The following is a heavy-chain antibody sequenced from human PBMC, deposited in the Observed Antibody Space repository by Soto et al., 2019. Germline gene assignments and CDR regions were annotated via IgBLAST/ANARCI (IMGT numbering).Heavy chain of an antibody. V-gene: IGHV1-8*01. CDR3: ASRFLEWSLQLDAFDI. Sequence: GASVTVSCQASGYTFTSYDINWVRQATGQGLEWMGWMNPNSGNTGYAQKFQGRVTMTRNTSISTAYMELSSLRSEDTAVYYCASRFLEWSLQLDAFDIWGQGTMVTVSS. CDR2: MNPNSGNT. D-gene: IGHD3-3*01. J-gene: IGHJ3*02. CDR1: GYTFTSYD.